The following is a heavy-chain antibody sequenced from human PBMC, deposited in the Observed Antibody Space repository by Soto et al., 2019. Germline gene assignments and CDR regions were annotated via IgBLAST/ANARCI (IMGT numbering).Heavy chain of an antibody. CDR2: IYWDDDK. V-gene: IGHV2-5*02. CDR1: GLSLSTTGVG. D-gene: IGHD2-21*02. CDR3: VPSRCGGDCLPSHSSHSYSGLDV. J-gene: IGHJ6*02. Sequence: QITLKESGPTLVKPTQTLTLTCTFSGLSLSTTGVGVGWIRQPPGKALEWLALIYWDDDKRYSPSLKSRLTITKDTSKNQVVLTMTNMDPLDTPPYYCVPSRCGGDCLPSHSSHSYSGLDVWGQGTTVTVSS.